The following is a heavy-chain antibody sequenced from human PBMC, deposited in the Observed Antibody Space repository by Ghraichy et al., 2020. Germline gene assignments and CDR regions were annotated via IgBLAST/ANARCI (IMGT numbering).Heavy chain of an antibody. CDR3: ARDRGDSSGVGY. D-gene: IGHD6-19*01. V-gene: IGHV4-59*01. CDR2: VYYNGST. Sequence: SETLSLTCTVSGGSISSYYWSWIRQPPGKGLEWIGYVYYNGSTNYNPSLKRRVTISVDTSKNQFSLTLSSVTAAATAVYYCARDRGDSSGVGYWGQGTRVTVSS. CDR1: GGSISSYY. J-gene: IGHJ4*02.